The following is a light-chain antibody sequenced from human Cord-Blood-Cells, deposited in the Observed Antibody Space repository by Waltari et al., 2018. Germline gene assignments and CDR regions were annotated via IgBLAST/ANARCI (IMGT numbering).Light chain of an antibody. Sequence: SYELTQPSSVSVSPGQTARITCSGDVLAKKYARWVQQKPGQAPVLVIYKGSERPSGIPERFSGSSSGTTVPLTISGAQVEDEADYYCYSAADNNRVFGGGTKLTVL. J-gene: IGLJ3*02. CDR2: KGS. CDR1: VLAKKY. V-gene: IGLV3-27*01. CDR3: YSAADNNRV.